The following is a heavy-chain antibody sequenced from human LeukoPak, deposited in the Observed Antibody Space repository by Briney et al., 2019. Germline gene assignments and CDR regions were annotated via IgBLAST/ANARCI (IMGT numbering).Heavy chain of an antibody. J-gene: IGHJ4*02. CDR3: AKDKGGSGKYYFDY. D-gene: IGHD6-19*01. Sequence: GRSLRLSCVAPGFPFDDYAMHWVRQAPGKGLEWVSGISWNSYNIDYADSVKGRFTISRDNAKNSLYLQMNSLRAEDMALYYCAKDKGGSGKYYFDYWGQGTLVTVSS. CDR2: ISWNSYNI. CDR1: GFPFDDYA. V-gene: IGHV3-9*03.